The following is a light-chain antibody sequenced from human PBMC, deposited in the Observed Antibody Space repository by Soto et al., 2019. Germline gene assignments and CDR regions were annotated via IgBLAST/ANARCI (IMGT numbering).Light chain of an antibody. CDR1: SGHSSYA. CDR2: LNSDGSH. Sequence: QPVLTQSPSASASLGASVKLTCTLSSGHSSYAIAWHQQPPEKGPRYLMKLNSDGSHSEGDGIPDRFSGSSSGAERYLTIASLQSEDEADYYCQTWGTGMGVFGGGTKLTVL. CDR3: QTWGTGMGV. J-gene: IGLJ3*02. V-gene: IGLV4-69*01.